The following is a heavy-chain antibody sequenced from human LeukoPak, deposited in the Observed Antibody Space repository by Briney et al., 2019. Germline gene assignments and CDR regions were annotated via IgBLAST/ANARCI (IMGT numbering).Heavy chain of an antibody. Sequence: VASVTVSCMASGGTFSSYAISWVRPAPGQGLEWMGRIIPILGIANYAQKFQGRVRITAHKSKSTAYMELSSLRSEDTAVYYCAREEDVVVVADTGAFDIWGQGTMVTVSS. CDR2: IIPILGIA. CDR1: GGTFSSYA. J-gene: IGHJ3*02. D-gene: IGHD2-15*01. V-gene: IGHV1-69*04. CDR3: AREEDVVVVADTGAFDI.